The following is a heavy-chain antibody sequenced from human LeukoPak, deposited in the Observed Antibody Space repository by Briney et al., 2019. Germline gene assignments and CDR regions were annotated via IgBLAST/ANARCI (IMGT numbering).Heavy chain of an antibody. CDR2: IYSGGST. CDR1: GFTFINYA. J-gene: IGHJ6*03. V-gene: IGHV3-53*01. D-gene: IGHD3-16*01. CDR3: ARDGDYYYMDV. Sequence: PGGSLRLSCAASGFTFINYAMSWVRQAPGKGLEWVSVIYSGGSTYYADSVKGRFTISRDNSKNTLYLQMNSLRAEDTAVYYCARDGDYYYMDVWGKGTTVTVSS.